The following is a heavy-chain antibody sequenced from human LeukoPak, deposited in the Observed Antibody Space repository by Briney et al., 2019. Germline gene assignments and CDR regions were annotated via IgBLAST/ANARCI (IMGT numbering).Heavy chain of an antibody. Sequence: SETLSLTCTVSGVSLSTSSYYWGWIRQPPGKGLEWIGNIYYSGSTYYNPSLKSRVTISVDTSKNQFSLNLSSVTAADTAVYYCARPKKYYDILTGYFPNWFDPWGEGTLVTVSS. V-gene: IGHV4-39*01. CDR1: GVSLSTSSYY. J-gene: IGHJ5*02. D-gene: IGHD3-9*01. CDR2: IYYSGST. CDR3: ARPKKYYDILTGYFPNWFDP.